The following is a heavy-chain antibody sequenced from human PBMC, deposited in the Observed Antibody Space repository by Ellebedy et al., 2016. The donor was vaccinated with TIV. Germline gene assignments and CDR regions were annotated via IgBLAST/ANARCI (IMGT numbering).Heavy chain of an antibody. CDR1: GISLRSYA. Sequence: PGGSLRLSCAASGISLRSYAMSWVRQAPGKGLEWVSTIGGTGGTTYYRESVKGRFTVSRDTSRNTLYLQMSSLRAEDTAVYYCASGDGVVWGQGTLVTVSS. CDR2: IGGTGGTT. D-gene: IGHD1-26*01. CDR3: ASGDGVV. J-gene: IGHJ4*02. V-gene: IGHV3-23*01.